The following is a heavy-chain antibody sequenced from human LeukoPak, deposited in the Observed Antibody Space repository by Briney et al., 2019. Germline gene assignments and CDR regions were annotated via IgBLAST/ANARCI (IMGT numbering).Heavy chain of an antibody. J-gene: IGHJ4*02. CDR1: GFTFSSYA. CDR3: AKDKSGVADSSIDY. CDR2: ISGSGGST. V-gene: IGHV3-23*01. D-gene: IGHD3-3*01. Sequence: GGSLRLSCAASGFTFSSYAMTWVRQAPGKGLEWVSAISGSGGSTYYADSVKGRFTISRDNSKNTLYLQVNSLRAEDTAVYYCAKDKSGVADSSIDYWGQGTLVTVSS.